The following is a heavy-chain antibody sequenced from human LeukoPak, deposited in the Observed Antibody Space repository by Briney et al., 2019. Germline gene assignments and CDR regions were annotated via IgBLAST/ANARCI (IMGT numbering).Heavy chain of an antibody. CDR1: GFTFSSYG. J-gene: IGHJ4*02. CDR2: IRYDGSNK. CDR3: GSRLGARDY. Sequence: PGGSLRLSCAASGFTFSSYGMHWVRQAPGKGLEWVAFIRYDGSNKYYADSVKGRFTISSDNSKNTLHLQMNSLRAEDTAVYYCGSRLGARDYWGQGTLVTVSP. V-gene: IGHV3-30*02. D-gene: IGHD1-26*01.